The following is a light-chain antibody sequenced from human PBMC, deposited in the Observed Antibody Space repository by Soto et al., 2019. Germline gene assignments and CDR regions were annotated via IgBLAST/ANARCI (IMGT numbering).Light chain of an antibody. V-gene: IGKV1-39*01. J-gene: IGKJ5*01. Sequence: DIQMTQSPSTLSASVGDRVTITCRASQSISSWLAWYQQKPGKGPTLLIHATSNLQIGVPSRFSGSGSGTEFTLTISSLEPEDFGTYYCQQSYKMPSFGQGTRLVIK. CDR1: QSISSW. CDR2: ATS. CDR3: QQSYKMPS.